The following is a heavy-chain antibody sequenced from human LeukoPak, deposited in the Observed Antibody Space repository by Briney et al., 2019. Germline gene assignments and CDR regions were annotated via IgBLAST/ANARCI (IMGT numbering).Heavy chain of an antibody. Sequence: GASVKVSCKASGYTFTSYGISWVRQAPGQGLEWMGWISGYNGNTSYAQKLQGRVTMTTDTSTRTAYMELRSLRSDDTAVYYCARARIVGAEDDAFHFWGQGTMVTVSS. D-gene: IGHD1-26*01. J-gene: IGHJ3*01. CDR2: ISGYNGNT. CDR1: GYTFTSYG. CDR3: ARARIVGAEDDAFHF. V-gene: IGHV1-18*01.